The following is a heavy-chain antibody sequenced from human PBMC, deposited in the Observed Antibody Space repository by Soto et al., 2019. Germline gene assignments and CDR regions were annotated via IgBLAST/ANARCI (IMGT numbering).Heavy chain of an antibody. V-gene: IGHV4-30-2*01. Sequence: PSETLSLTCAVSGGSISSGGYSWSWIRQPPGKGLEWIGYIYHSGSTYYNPSLKSRVTISVDRSKNQSSLKLSSVTAADTAVYYCARGPTFGRWGKGTLVTVSS. CDR2: IYHSGST. CDR3: ARGPTFGR. D-gene: IGHD3-3*01. CDR1: GGSISSGGYS. J-gene: IGHJ4*02.